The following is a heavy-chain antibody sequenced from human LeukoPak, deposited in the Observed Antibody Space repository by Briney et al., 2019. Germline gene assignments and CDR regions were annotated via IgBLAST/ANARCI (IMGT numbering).Heavy chain of an antibody. CDR3: ARVECSGGSCYQLDY. J-gene: IGHJ4*02. Sequence: GASVKVSCKASGYTFTSYAMHWVRQAPGQRLEWMGWINAGNGNTKYSQKFQGRVTMTRDTSTSTVYMELSSLRSEDTAVYYCARVECSGGSCYQLDYWGQGTLVTVSS. V-gene: IGHV1-3*01. CDR2: INAGNGNT. CDR1: GYTFTSYA. D-gene: IGHD2-15*01.